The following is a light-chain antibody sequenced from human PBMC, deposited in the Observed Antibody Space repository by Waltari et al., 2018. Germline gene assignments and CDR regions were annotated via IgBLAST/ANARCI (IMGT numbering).Light chain of an antibody. V-gene: IGLV2-14*01. CDR2: EVS. J-gene: IGLJ1*01. Sequence: QSALTQPASVSGSPGQSLTISCTGTSSDVGGYNYVSWYQQHPGKAPKLLIYEVSKRPSGVSNRFSGSKSGNTASLTISGLQAEDEADYYCSSYTSSSTGVFGTGTKVTVL. CDR3: SSYTSSSTGV. CDR1: SSDVGGYNY.